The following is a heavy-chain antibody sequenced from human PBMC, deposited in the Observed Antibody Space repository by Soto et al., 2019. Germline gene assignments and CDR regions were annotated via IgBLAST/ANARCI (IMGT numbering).Heavy chain of an antibody. CDR1: GYTLTELS. CDR3: ATVARGVIVIGYFDY. V-gene: IGHV1-24*01. CDR2: FDPEDGET. D-gene: IGHD3-16*02. J-gene: IGHJ4*02. Sequence: PGASVKVSCKASGYTLTELSMHWVRQAPGKGLEWMGGFDPEDGETIYAQKFQGRVTMTEDTSTDTAYMELSSLRSEDTAVYYCATVARGVIVIGYFDYWGQGTLVTVSS.